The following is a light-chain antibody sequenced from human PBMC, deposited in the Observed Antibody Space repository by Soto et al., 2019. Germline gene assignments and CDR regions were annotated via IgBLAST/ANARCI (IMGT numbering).Light chain of an antibody. V-gene: IGKV3-11*01. CDR2: DAS. CDR1: QSVSSY. Sequence: EIVLTQSPATLSLSPGERATLSCRASQSVSSYLSWYQQKPGQAPRLLIYDASNRDTGIPARFSSSGSGTDFNLTISSLEPEDFAVYYCQRRSKWPPVTFGGETKVDIK. J-gene: IGKJ4*01. CDR3: QRRSKWPPVT.